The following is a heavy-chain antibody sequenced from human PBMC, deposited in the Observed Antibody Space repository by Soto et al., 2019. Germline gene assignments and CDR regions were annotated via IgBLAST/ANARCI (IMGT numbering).Heavy chain of an antibody. Sequence: QVQLVESGGGVVQPGTSLRLSCATSGFIFSRYNMHWVRQAPGKGLEWVAFISYDGSNKYDADSVEGRITISRDNSXNXLXLXXNSLRAEDTAVYYCAKESAPEDSGAYTLVPDYFDYWGQGTLVTVSS. D-gene: IGHD4-17*01. CDR1: GFIFSRYN. CDR3: AKESAPEDSGAYTLVPDYFDY. J-gene: IGHJ4*02. CDR2: ISYDGSNK. V-gene: IGHV3-30-3*01.